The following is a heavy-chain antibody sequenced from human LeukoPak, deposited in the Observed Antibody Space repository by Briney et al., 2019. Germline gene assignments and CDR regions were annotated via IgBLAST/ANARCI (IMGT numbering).Heavy chain of an antibody. Sequence: SETLSLTCTVSGVSISSYYWSWLRQPPGKGLEWIGYIYYSGSTNYNPSLKSRVTISVDTSKNQFSLKLSSVTAADTAVYYCAKSRGYSYAYYGMDVWGQGTTVTVSS. CDR3: AKSRGYSYAYYGMDV. V-gene: IGHV4-59*01. D-gene: IGHD5-18*01. J-gene: IGHJ6*02. CDR1: GVSISSYY. CDR2: IYYSGST.